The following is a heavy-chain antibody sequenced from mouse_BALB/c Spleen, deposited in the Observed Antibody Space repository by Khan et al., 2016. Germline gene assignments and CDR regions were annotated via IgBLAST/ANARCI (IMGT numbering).Heavy chain of an antibody. CDR3: ARAWYYGYLAY. V-gene: IGHV4-1*02. CDR1: GFDVSSYW. Sequence: EVKLLESGGGLVQPGGSLKLSCAASGFDVSSYWMSWVRQAPGKGLEWIGEINLDSSTINYTPSLKDKFIISRDTTKNTLYLLMSKVRSEDTALYYCARAWYYGYLAYWGQGTLVTVSA. D-gene: IGHD1-1*01. CDR2: INLDSSTI. J-gene: IGHJ3*01.